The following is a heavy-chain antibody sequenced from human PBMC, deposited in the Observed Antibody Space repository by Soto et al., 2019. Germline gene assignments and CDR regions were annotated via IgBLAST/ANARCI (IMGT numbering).Heavy chain of an antibody. CDR3: SARTHSGVLGGHADVDV. Sequence: EVQVLESGGGLVQPGGSLRHSCAASGFTFSVYAMSSVRQAPGKGLEWVSAISASGGRTYYPDSVKSRIAISRDNSKNALFLQMSSLSAADTAVYYCSARTHSGVLGGHADVDVWGQGTTVTVS. CDR2: ISASGGRT. V-gene: IGHV3-23*01. D-gene: IGHD2-15*01. J-gene: IGHJ6*02. CDR1: GFTFSVYA.